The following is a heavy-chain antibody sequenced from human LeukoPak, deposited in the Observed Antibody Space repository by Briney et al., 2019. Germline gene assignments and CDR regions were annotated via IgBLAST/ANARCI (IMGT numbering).Heavy chain of an antibody. CDR3: ARGYCSGGSCYNNYYYYGMDV. CDR2: FYYSGST. CDR1: GGSISSYY. V-gene: IGHV4-59*01. D-gene: IGHD2-15*01. Sequence: KPSETLSLTCTVSGGSISSYYWSWIRQPPGKGLEWIGYFYYSGSTNYNPSLKSRVTISVDTSKYQFSLKLSSVTAADTAVYYCARGYCSGGSCYNNYYYYGMDVWGQGTTVTVSS. J-gene: IGHJ6*02.